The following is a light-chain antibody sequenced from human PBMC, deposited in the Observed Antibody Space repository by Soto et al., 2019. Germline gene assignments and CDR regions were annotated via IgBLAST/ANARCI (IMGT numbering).Light chain of an antibody. CDR2: GAS. Sequence: EIWMTQYPATLSVSPGERATLSCGASQSVRSNLAWYQQKPGQAPRLLIYGASTRATGIPARLSGSGYGTELTITISSMQSEDFEVYYCQQYNNWPRTFGQGTKVDIK. V-gene: IGKV3-15*01. CDR3: QQYNNWPRT. CDR1: QSVRSN. J-gene: IGKJ1*01.